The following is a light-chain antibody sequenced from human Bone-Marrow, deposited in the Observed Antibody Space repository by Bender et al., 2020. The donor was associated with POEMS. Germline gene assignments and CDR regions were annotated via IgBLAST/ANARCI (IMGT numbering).Light chain of an antibody. CDR1: SSDIGGYDF. J-gene: IGLJ2*01. V-gene: IGLV2-14*03. CDR3: SSYTSTITA. Sequence: LTQPPSVSESPGKTVTISCTGTSSDIGGYDFVSWYQQHPGKAPKLIIYDVSDRPSGVSIRFSGSKSGNTASLTISGLRAEDEADYYCSSYTSTITAFGGGTKLTVL. CDR2: DVS.